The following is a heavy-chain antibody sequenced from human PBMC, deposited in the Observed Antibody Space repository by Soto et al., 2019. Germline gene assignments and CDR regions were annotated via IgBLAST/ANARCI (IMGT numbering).Heavy chain of an antibody. CDR3: ARDPSTINKLIGVWFDP. V-gene: IGHV1-69*01. D-gene: IGHD4-4*01. J-gene: IGHJ5*02. CDR1: GGTSTRYA. Sequence: QERLVQSGAEVRKPGSSVKVSCKVTGGTSTRYAINWVRQAPGQGLEWMGGIVPMFGTSKYAQKFQGRVTFTADASTSTVYLELSSLRSEDTAMYYCARDPSTINKLIGVWFDPWGQGTLVTVSS. CDR2: IVPMFGTS.